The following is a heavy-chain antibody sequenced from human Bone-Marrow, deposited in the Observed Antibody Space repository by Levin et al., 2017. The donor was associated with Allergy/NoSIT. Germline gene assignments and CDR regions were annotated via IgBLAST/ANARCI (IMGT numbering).Heavy chain of an antibody. J-gene: IGHJ4*02. Sequence: LSLTCAASGFTVSSNYMSWVRQAPGKGLEWVSSIYTGGSTYYADSVKGRFTISRDNSKNTLFLQMNSLRAEDTAVYYCARGLRLGEAGGQGTLVTVSS. CDR1: GFTVSSNY. CDR3: ARGLRLGEA. D-gene: IGHD3-16*01. CDR2: IYTGGST. V-gene: IGHV3-66*02.